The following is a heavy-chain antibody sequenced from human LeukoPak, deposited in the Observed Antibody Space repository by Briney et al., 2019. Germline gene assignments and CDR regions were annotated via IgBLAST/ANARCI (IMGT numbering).Heavy chain of an antibody. CDR2: ITSSGDGT. CDR3: AKDRPNYYGSNGHYYRRDGDY. J-gene: IGHJ4*02. V-gene: IGHV3-23*01. Sequence: GGSLRLSCAASGFTFSIYAMSWVRQAPGKGLQWVSSITSSGDGTYYAYSVKGRFTISRDNSENRLYLQMNSLRVEDTAVYFCAKDRPNYYGSNGHYYRRDGDYWGQGTLVTVSS. CDR1: GFTFSIYA. D-gene: IGHD3-22*01.